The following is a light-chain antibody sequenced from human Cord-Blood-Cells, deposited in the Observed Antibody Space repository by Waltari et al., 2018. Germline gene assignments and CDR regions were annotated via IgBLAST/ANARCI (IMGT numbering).Light chain of an antibody. Sequence: EIVLTQSPATLSLSPGERATLSCRASQSLSSYLAWYQQKPGQAPRLLIYDASNRATGIPARFSGSGSGTDFTLTISSLEPEDFAAYYCQQRSNWPITFGPGTKVDIK. CDR3: QQRSNWPIT. J-gene: IGKJ3*01. V-gene: IGKV3-11*01. CDR1: QSLSSY. CDR2: DAS.